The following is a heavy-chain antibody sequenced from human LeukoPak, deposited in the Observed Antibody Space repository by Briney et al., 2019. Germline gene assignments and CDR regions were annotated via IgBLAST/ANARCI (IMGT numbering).Heavy chain of an antibody. J-gene: IGHJ4*02. CDR1: GYTFTSYY. D-gene: IGHD4-17*01. V-gene: IGHV1-46*01. Sequence: ASVKVSCKASGYTFTSYYMHWVRQAPGQGLEWMGIINPSGGSTSYAQKFQGRVTMTRDTSTSTVYMELGSLRSEDTAVYYCARATTVTYYFDYWGQGTLVTVSS. CDR3: ARATTVTYYFDY. CDR2: INPSGGST.